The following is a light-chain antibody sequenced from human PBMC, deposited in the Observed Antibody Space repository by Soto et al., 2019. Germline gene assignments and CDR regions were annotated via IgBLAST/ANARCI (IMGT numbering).Light chain of an antibody. Sequence: IQLTQFPSTLSASVGDRVSSTCRARESINIWLAWYQQKPGKAPKLLMYDASILASGVSPRFSGSGSGTQFTLTIRSLQPDHFAPYYCQPSNRYRTFAQGTKVDIK. CDR2: DAS. CDR1: ESINIW. V-gene: IGKV1-5*01. CDR3: QPSNRYRT. J-gene: IGKJ1*01.